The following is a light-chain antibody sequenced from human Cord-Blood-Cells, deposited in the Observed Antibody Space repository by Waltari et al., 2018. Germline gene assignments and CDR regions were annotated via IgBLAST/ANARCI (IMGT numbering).Light chain of an antibody. CDR1: QGIISY. V-gene: IGKV1-8*01. CDR2: AAA. CDR3: QQYYSYPIT. Sequence: AIRITPSPSSLSASTGDRVTITCRASQGIISYLAWYQQKPGKAPKLLIYAAATLQSGVPSRFSGSGSGTDFTLTISCLQSEDFATYYCQQYYSYPITFGQGTRLEIK. J-gene: IGKJ5*01.